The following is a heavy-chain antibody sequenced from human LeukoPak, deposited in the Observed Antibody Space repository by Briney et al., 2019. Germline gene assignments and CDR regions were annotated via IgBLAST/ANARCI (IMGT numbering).Heavy chain of an antibody. D-gene: IGHD5-18*01. Sequence: SETLSLTCAVYGGSFSGYYWSWIRQPPGKGLEWIGEINHSGSTNYNPSLKSRVTISVDTSKNQFSLKLSSVTAADTAVYYCASVPDTAMVLDDYWGQGTLVTVSS. CDR2: INHSGST. J-gene: IGHJ4*02. V-gene: IGHV4-34*01. CDR3: ASVPDTAMVLDDY. CDR1: GGSFSGYY.